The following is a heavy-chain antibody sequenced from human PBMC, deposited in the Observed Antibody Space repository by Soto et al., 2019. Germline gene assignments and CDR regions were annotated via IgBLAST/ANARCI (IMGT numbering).Heavy chain of an antibody. J-gene: IGHJ6*02. D-gene: IGHD2-21*02. CDR1: GGTFSSYT. CDR2: IIPFLGIA. CDR3: ARRPRAYCGGDCYPTNYYYYGMDV. V-gene: IGHV1-69*02. Sequence: QVQLVQSGAEVKKPGSSVKVSCKASGGTFSSYTISWVRQAPGQGIDCMGRIIPFLGIANDAQKFQGRVTITADKSTRTAYMELSSLRSEETALYYCARRPRAYCGGDCYPTNYYYYGMDVWGQGTTVTVSS.